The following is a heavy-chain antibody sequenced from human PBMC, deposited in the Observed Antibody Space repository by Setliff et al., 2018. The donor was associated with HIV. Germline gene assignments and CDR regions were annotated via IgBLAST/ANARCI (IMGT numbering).Heavy chain of an antibody. D-gene: IGHD2-21*01. Sequence: SETLSLTCTVSGDSISGNFWTRNYWSWIRQSPGKRLEWIGSVSQSGSTYYNPSLKSRITISVDRSKNLFSLKLISVTAADQGVYYCARVPVAGANWFDPWGLGTLVTVSS. CDR2: VSQSGST. CDR3: ARVPVAGANWFDP. CDR1: GDSISGNFWTRNY. V-gene: IGHV4-39*01. J-gene: IGHJ5*02.